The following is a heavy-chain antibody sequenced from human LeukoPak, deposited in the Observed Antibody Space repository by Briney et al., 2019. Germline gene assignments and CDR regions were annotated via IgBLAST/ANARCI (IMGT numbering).Heavy chain of an antibody. D-gene: IGHD1-1*01. CDR1: GYAFTDYY. V-gene: IGHV1-2*02. CDR2: IIPENGDT. CDR3: ARVAGGTSGTTLPRAFDI. Sequence: ASVKVSCKASGYAFTDYYLHWVRQAPGQGLEWMGWIIPENGDTNYAQKFQGRVIMTRDTSISTAYVELSGLRSDDTAAYYCARVAGGTSGTTLPRAFDIWGQGTMVTVSS. J-gene: IGHJ3*02.